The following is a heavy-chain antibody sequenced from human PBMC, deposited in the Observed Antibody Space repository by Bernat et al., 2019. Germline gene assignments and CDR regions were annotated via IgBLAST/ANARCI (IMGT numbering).Heavy chain of an antibody. CDR3: VRDSAYTYAV. V-gene: IGHV3-30*01. CDR1: GFTFSSYA. Sequence: QVQLVESGGGVVQPGRSLRLSCAASGFTFSSYAMHWVRQAPGKGLEWVAVISYDGSNKYYADSVKGRFTISRDNSKNTLYLQMNSLRAEDTAVYYCVRDSAYTYAVWGQGTLVTVSS. D-gene: IGHD3-10*01. J-gene: IGHJ4*02. CDR2: ISYDGSNK.